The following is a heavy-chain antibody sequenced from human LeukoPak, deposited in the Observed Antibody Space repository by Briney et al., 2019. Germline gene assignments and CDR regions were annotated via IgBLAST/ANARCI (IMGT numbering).Heavy chain of an antibody. CDR2: ISSNGGSI. D-gene: IGHD3-22*01. Sequence: GGSLRLSCAASGFTFSSHDMHWVRQAPGKGLEYVLGISSNGGSIYYANSVRGRFTTSRDHSKNTLYLQMGSLRAEDMAVYYCARGVDYYDSSGYYYFDYWGQGTLVTVSS. J-gene: IGHJ4*02. V-gene: IGHV3-64*01. CDR1: GFTFSSHD. CDR3: ARGVDYYDSSGYYYFDY.